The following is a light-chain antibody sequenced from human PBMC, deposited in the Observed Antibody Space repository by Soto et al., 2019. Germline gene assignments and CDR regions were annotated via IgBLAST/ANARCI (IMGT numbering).Light chain of an antibody. CDR3: HQFGYSTRT. Sequence: EIVLTQSPGTLFLSPGETATLSCRASQTVNSDYLAWFQQRPGQAPRLIIFATSRRETEIPDRFSRSGSGTACTRAIRRLEPEDVAVDYCHQFGYSTRTFCQGTKVDI. CDR1: QTVNSDY. V-gene: IGKV3-20*01. J-gene: IGKJ1*01. CDR2: ATS.